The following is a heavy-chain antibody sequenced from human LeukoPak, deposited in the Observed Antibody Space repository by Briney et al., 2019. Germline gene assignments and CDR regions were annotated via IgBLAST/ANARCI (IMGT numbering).Heavy chain of an antibody. CDR1: GVSISPYY. V-gene: IGHV4-4*09. D-gene: IGHD3-10*02. CDR3: ARHVSTSESENFDY. CDR2: IHTSGSN. Sequence: SETLSLTCAVSGVSISPYYWAWIRQPPGKGLEWIGYIHTSGSNSQYPSLKSRVTISVDKSKNHFSLRLTSVTAADTAVYYCARHVSTSESENFDYWGQGTLVTVSS. J-gene: IGHJ4*02.